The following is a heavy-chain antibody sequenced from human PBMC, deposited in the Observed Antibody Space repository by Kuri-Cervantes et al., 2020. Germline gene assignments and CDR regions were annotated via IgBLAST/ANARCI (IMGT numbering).Heavy chain of an antibody. CDR1: GFTFSDYF. CDR3: ASLTVTTGRDFGY. J-gene: IGHJ4*02. D-gene: IGHD4-17*01. Sequence: GESLKISCAASGFTFSDYFMSWIRQAPGKGLEWVSAISGSGGSTYYADSVKGRFTISRDNSKNTLYLQMNSLRAEDTAVYYCASLTVTTGRDFGYWGQGTLVTVSS. V-gene: IGHV3-23*01. CDR2: ISGSGGST.